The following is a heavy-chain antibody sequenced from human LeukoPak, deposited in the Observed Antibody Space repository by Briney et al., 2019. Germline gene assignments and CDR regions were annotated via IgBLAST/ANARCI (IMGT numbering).Heavy chain of an antibody. D-gene: IGHD6-19*01. CDR2: INPSGGST. V-gene: IGHV1-46*01. Sequence: ASVKVSCKATGCTFTSNYMHWVRQAPGQGLEWMGIINPSGGSTSYAQKFQGRVTMTRDTSTSTVYMELSSLRSEDTAVYYCAVADLAVAVYFDYWGQGTLVTVSS. CDR3: AVADLAVAVYFDY. J-gene: IGHJ4*02. CDR1: GCTFTSNY.